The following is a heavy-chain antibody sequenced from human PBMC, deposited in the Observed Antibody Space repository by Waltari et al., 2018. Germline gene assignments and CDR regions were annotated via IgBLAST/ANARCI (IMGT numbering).Heavy chain of an antibody. CDR2: VNSDESST. CDR1: GFTFSSRW. CDR3: VRDDSDGFDY. Sequence: EVQLVESGGGLVQPGGSLRLSCAASGFTFSSRWMHWVRQAPGKGLVWVSHVNSDESSTSDADSVKGRFTISRDNAKNTVYLQMSSLRAEDTAVYYGVRDDSDGFDYWGQGTLVTVSS. J-gene: IGHJ4*02. V-gene: IGHV3-74*01. D-gene: IGHD5-18*01.